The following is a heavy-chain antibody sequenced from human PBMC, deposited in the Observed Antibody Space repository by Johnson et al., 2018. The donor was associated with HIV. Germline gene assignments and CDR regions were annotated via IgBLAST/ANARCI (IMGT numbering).Heavy chain of an antibody. Sequence: VQLVESGGGVVRPGGSLRLSCAASGFTFDDYGMSWVRQAPGKGLEWVSVIYSGGGTYYADSVKGRFTISRDNSKNTLYLQMNSLRAEDTAAYYCASAIPGRSSLDGFDFWGQGTMVTVSS. CDR3: ASAIPGRSSLDGFDF. J-gene: IGHJ3*01. CDR1: GFTFDDYG. V-gene: IGHV3-66*01. D-gene: IGHD2-2*01. CDR2: IYSGGGT.